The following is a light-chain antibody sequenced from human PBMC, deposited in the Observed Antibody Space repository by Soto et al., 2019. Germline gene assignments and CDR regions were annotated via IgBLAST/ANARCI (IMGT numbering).Light chain of an antibody. V-gene: IGLV1-40*01. CDR2: DNS. CDR1: SSNIGAGSD. J-gene: IGLJ3*02. Sequence: QSVLTQPPSVSGAPGQRVTISCTGSSSNIGAGSDVHWYQQLPGTAPKLLIYDNSNRPSGVPDRFSGSKSGTSASLAIPGLQAEDEADYYCQSYDRSLSGFWVFGGGTKLTVL. CDR3: QSYDRSLSGFWV.